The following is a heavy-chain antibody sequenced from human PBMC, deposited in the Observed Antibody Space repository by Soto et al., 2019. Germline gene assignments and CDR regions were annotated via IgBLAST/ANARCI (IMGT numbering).Heavy chain of an antibody. D-gene: IGHD2-2*01. V-gene: IGHV3-7*01. Sequence: EVQVVESGGGLVQPGGSLRLSCAASGFTFSNHWMTWVRQAPGKGLEWVANIKQDGSEKYYVDAVKGRFTLSRDNATNSLYLQMTSPRAEDTAVYYCARDSAYCRSTSCYLSYYYYMDVWGKGTTVTVSS. CDR2: IKQDGSEK. CDR1: GFTFSNHW. CDR3: ARDSAYCRSTSCYLSYYYYMDV. J-gene: IGHJ6*03.